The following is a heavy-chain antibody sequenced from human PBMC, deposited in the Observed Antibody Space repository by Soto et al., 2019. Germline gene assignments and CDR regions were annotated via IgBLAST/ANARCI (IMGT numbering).Heavy chain of an antibody. CDR1: GFTFEDYG. J-gene: IGHJ4*02. CDR2: SNWDGGRT. V-gene: IGHV3-20*04. Sequence: RPGGSLRLSCAASGFTFEDYGMSWVRQVPGKGLEWAARSNWDGGRTGYADSVKGRFTISRDNAKNTLYLQMNSLRAEDTGVYFCASLLHGGTTVPPPDYWGRGTLVTVSS. D-gene: IGHD4-17*01. CDR3: ASLLHGGTTVPPPDY.